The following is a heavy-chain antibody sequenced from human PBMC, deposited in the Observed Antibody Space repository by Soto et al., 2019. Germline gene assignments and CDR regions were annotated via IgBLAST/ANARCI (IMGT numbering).Heavy chain of an antibody. CDR2: INSDGSNA. V-gene: IGHV3-74*01. D-gene: IGHD3-10*01. CDR1: GFTFSSYW. Sequence: EVQLVESGGGLVQPGGSLRLSCAASGFTFSSYWMHWVRQSPGKGLEWVSRINSDGSNANYADSVKGRFTISRDNARDTLYLYLQMNSLRAEDTAVYYCARGIRNYYGSDFWGQGTLVTVSS. CDR3: ARGIRNYYGSDF. J-gene: IGHJ4*02.